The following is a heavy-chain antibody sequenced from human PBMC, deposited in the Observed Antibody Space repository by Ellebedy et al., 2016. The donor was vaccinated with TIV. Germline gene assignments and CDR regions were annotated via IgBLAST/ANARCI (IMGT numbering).Heavy chain of an antibody. CDR3: AKELHVDSAY. D-gene: IGHD5-18*01. CDR1: GFTFSSFG. CDR2: ISYDGNNK. J-gene: IGHJ4*02. V-gene: IGHV3-30*18. Sequence: GESLKISCAASGFTFSSFGMHWVRRAPGKGLEWVAAISYDGNNKYYGDPVKGRFTISRDNSKNTLSLQMNSLRGDDTAVYYCAKELHVDSAYWGQGTLVTVSS.